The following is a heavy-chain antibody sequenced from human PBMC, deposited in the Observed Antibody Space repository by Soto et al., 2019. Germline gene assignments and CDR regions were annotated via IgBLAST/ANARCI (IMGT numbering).Heavy chain of an antibody. J-gene: IGHJ4*02. CDR1: GWSFSGYY. V-gene: IGHV4-34*01. CDR3: ARSPYYYCSSTSCSDKTFDY. Sequence: SETLSLTCAVYGWSFSGYYWSWIRQPPGKGLEWIGEINHSGSTNYNPSLKSRVTISVDTSKNQFSLKLSSVTAADTAVYYCARSPYYYCSSTSCSDKTFDYWGQGTLVTVSS. CDR2: INHSGST. D-gene: IGHD2-2*01.